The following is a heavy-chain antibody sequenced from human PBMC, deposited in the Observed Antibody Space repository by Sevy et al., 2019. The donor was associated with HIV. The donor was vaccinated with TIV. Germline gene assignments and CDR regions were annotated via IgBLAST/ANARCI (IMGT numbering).Heavy chain of an antibody. CDR2: XKXXGSEK. CDR3: ASIXYXYXGXDX. V-gene: IGHV3-7*03. CDR1: XXXFSXYW. J-gene: IGHJ6*02. Sequence: GGSLRLSCAASXXXFSXYWMXWVRXAXGKGLEWXXNXKXXGSEKYYVDSVKGRFTISRDNAKNSLYLQMNSLRAEDTAVYYXASIXYXYXGXDXWGQGTTVTVSS.